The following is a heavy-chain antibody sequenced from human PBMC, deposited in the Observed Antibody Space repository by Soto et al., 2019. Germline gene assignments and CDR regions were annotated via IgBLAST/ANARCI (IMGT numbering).Heavy chain of an antibody. D-gene: IGHD3-10*01. CDR2: IIPIFGTA. V-gene: IGHV1-69*01. CDR1: GGTFGSYA. Sequence: QVQLVQSGAEVKKPGSSVKVSCKASGGTFGSYAISWVRQAPGQGLEWMGGIIPIFGTANYAQKFQGRVTITADESTSTAYMELSSLRSEDTAVYYCARARGRITMVRGVPVPFDPWGQGTLVTVSS. CDR3: ARARGRITMVRGVPVPFDP. J-gene: IGHJ5*02.